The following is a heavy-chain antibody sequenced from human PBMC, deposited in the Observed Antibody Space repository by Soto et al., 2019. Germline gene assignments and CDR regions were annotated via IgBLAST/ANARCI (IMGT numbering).Heavy chain of an antibody. CDR2: ISGSGDNA. V-gene: IGHV3-23*01. CDR3: AKGGYDYWSGYSGHFDY. CDR1: GFTFNNHA. J-gene: IGHJ4*01. Sequence: GGSLRLSCAASGFTFNNHAMHWVRQAPGKGLEWVSGISGSGDNAHYADSVKGRFTISRDNSKNTLYLQMNSLRAEDTALYYCAKGGYDYWSGYSGHFDYWGQGTLVTVSS. D-gene: IGHD3-3*01.